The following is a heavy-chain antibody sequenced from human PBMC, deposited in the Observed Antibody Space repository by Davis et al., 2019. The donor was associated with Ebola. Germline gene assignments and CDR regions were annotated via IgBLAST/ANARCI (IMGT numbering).Heavy chain of an antibody. J-gene: IGHJ4*02. CDR2: VNPSGST. CDR3: ARGRYLGY. V-gene: IGHV4-34*01. Sequence: PSETLSLTCAVYGESPNGYHLNWIRQPPGKGLEWIGEVNPSGSTNCNSSLESRVTISLDTSKNQFSLKLTSLTAADTAVYYCARGRYLGYWGQGTLVTVSS. CDR1: GESPNGYH.